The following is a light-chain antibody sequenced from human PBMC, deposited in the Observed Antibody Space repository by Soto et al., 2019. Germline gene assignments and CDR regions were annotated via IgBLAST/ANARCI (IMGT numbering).Light chain of an antibody. CDR1: SSNIGAGYD. Sequence: QAVLTQPPSVSGAPGQRVTISCTGSSSNIGAGYDVHWYQQLPGTAPKLLIYGNSNRPSGVPDRFSGSKSGTSASLAIRGLRSEDEADYYCAAWDDSLNGLFGGGTKVTVL. CDR3: AAWDDSLNGL. V-gene: IGLV1-40*01. CDR2: GNS. J-gene: IGLJ3*02.